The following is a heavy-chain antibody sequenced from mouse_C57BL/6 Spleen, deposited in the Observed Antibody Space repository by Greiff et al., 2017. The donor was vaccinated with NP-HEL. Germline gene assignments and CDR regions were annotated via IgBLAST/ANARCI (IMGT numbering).Heavy chain of an antibody. J-gene: IGHJ2*01. Sequence: QVQLQQSGAELVKPGASVKISCKASGYAFSSYWMNWVKQRPGQGLEWIGRIYPGDGDTNYNGKFKGKATLTADKSSSTAYMQLSSLTSEDSAVYFCARSEDYGSSYVFDFWGQGTTVTVSS. CDR1: GYAFSSYW. D-gene: IGHD1-1*01. V-gene: IGHV1-80*01. CDR2: IYPGDGDT. CDR3: ARSEDYGSSYVFDF.